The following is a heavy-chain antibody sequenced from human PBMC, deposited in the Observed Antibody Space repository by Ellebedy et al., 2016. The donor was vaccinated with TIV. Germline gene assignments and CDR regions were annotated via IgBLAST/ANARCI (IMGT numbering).Heavy chain of an antibody. CDR2: ISYDGSDK. J-gene: IGHJ4*02. D-gene: IGHD5-24*01. Sequence: PGGSLRLSCAASGFTFSSSGMHWVRQAPGKGLEGVAVISYDGSDKYYADSVKGRFTISRDNSKNTLYLQMNSLRGEDTAVYYCVRDGYNHIPFDCWGQGTLVTVSS. CDR3: VRDGYNHIPFDC. V-gene: IGHV3-33*08. CDR1: GFTFSSSG.